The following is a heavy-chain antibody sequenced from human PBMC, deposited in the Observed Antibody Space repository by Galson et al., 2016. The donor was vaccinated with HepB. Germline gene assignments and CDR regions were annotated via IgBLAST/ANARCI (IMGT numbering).Heavy chain of an antibody. CDR2: ISGSGGNT. J-gene: IGHJ3*01. CDR1: GFTFSNFA. V-gene: IGHV3-23*01. D-gene: IGHD1-1*01. CDR3: AKQRQPVHGFDV. Sequence: SLRLSCAASGFTFSNFAMSWVRQAPEKGLEWVSVISGSGGNTYYTDSVKGRFTISRDNSKNTLYLQMNSLRAEDTAVYYCAKQRQPVHGFDVWGQGTMVTVSS.